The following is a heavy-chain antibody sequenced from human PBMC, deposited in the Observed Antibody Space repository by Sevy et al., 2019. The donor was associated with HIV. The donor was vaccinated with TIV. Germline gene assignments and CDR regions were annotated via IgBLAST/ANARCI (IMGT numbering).Heavy chain of an antibody. CDR2: IYYSGST. V-gene: IGHV4-59*01. Sequence: ETLSLTCTVSGGSISSYYWSWIRQPPGKGLEWIGYIYYSGSTNYNPSLKSRVTISVDTSKNQFSLKLSSVTAADTAVYYCASSLYNGVTTTFDYWGQGTLVTVSS. CDR1: GGSISSYY. D-gene: IGHD3-22*01. J-gene: IGHJ4*02. CDR3: ASSLYNGVTTTFDY.